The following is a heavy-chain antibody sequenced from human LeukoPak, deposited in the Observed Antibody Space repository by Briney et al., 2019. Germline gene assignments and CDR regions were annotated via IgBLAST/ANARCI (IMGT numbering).Heavy chain of an antibody. CDR1: GGSFSGYY. D-gene: IGHD3-22*01. CDR3: ARDMYYYDGSGDY. J-gene: IGHJ4*02. V-gene: IGHV4-59*12. CDR2: IYYSGST. Sequence: PSETLSLTCAVYGGSFSGYYWSWIRQPPGKGLEWIGYIYYSGSTNYNPSLKSRVTISINTSKNQFSLKLTSVTAADTAVYYCARDMYYYDGSGDYWGQGTLVTVSS.